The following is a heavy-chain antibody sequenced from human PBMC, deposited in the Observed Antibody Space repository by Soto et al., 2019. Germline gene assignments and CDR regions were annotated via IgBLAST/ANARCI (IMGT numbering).Heavy chain of an antibody. CDR2: INPNNGDT. V-gene: IGHV1-46*01. CDR1: GFTSTRYA. J-gene: IGHJ6*02. CDR3: ATRVKADGDV. Sequence: QVLLVQPGAEVMKPGASVKVSCEASGFTSTRYAVHWVRQAPGQGPEWMGRINPNNGDTIYGQEFQGRVTTTRDTSTTTVYMDLSSLRAEDTAVYYCATRVKADGDVWGQGTTVIVS. D-gene: IGHD3-16*02.